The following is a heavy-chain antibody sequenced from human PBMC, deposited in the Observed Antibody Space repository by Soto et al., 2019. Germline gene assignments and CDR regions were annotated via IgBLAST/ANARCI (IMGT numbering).Heavy chain of an antibody. CDR2: ISSTSGYV. J-gene: IGHJ4*02. CDR3: VREIVGASHYFDY. CDR1: GFTFSYFT. D-gene: IGHD1-26*01. V-gene: IGHV3-21*01. Sequence: VGSLRLSCAASGFTFSYFTMNWVRQAPGRGLECVSSISSTSGYVYYADSVKGRFTISRDNAKDSMYLEMNSLRAEDTAMYYCVREIVGASHYFDYWGQGTLVTVSS.